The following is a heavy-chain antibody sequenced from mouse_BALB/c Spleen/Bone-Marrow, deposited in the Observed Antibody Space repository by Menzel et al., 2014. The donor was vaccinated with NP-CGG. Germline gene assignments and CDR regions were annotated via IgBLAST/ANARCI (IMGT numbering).Heavy chain of an antibody. CDR2: INPNNGDT. CDR3: ARSYGYERSWFAY. D-gene: IGHD2-2*01. Sequence: VQLKESGPELVKPGASVKISCKTSGYTFTEYTMHWVKQSHGKSLEWIGGINPNNGDTSYNQKFRGKATLTVDKSSSTAYMELRSLTSEDSAVYYCARSYGYERSWFAYWGQGTLVTVSA. CDR1: GYTFTEYT. V-gene: IGHV1-18*01. J-gene: IGHJ3*01.